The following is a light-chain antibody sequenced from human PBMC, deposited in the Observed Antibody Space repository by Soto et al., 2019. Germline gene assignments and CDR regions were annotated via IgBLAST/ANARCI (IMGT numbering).Light chain of an antibody. Sequence: EIVLTQSPGTLSLSPGERATLSCRPSQSVTRNSVAWYQQRPGQPPRLLIYDASTRATGIPDRFSGSGSGTDFPLTISRLEAEDVAVYYCQQYGNSPRRFGGGTKVEIK. V-gene: IGKV3-20*01. CDR2: DAS. J-gene: IGKJ4*02. CDR3: QQYGNSPRR. CDR1: QSVTRNS.